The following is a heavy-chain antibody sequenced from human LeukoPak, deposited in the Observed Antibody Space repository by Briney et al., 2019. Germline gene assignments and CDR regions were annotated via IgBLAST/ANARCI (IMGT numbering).Heavy chain of an antibody. V-gene: IGHV1-8*01. CDR2: MNPNSGNT. CDR1: GYTFTSYD. J-gene: IGHJ4*02. CDR3: ARFSAAAGTYYFDY. D-gene: IGHD6-13*01. Sequence: GASVKVSCKASGYTFTSYDINWVRQATGQGLEWMGWMNPNSGNTGYAQKFQGRVTMTRNTSISTAYMELNSLRSEDTAVYYCARFSAAAGTYYFDYWGQGTLVTVSS.